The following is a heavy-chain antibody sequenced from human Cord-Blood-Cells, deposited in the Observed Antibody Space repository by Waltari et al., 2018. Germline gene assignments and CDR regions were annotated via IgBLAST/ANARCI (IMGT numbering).Heavy chain of an antibody. CDR3: ARWDRLVGAFDY. CDR2: IYYSGST. J-gene: IGHJ4*02. D-gene: IGHD1-26*01. Sequence: QVQLQESGPGLVKPSETLSLTCTVSGGSISSYYWRWLRQPPGKGLEWIGYIYYSGSTNYNPSLKSRVTISVDTSKNQFSLKLSSVTAADTAVYYCARWDRLVGAFDYWGQGTLVTVSS. CDR1: GGSISSYY. V-gene: IGHV4-59*08.